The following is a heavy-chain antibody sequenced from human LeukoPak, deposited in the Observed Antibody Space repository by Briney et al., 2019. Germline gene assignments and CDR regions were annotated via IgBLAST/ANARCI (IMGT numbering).Heavy chain of an antibody. D-gene: IGHD2-2*01. CDR1: GGSISSYY. Sequence: SETLSLTCTVSGGSISSYYWSWIRQPPGKGLEWIGYIYYSGSTSYNPSLKSRVTISVDTSKNQISLKVRSVTAADTAVYYCARTTEDCSSTSCYQYWFDPWGQGTLVTVSS. J-gene: IGHJ5*02. CDR2: IYYSGST. V-gene: IGHV4-59*01. CDR3: ARTTEDCSSTSCYQYWFDP.